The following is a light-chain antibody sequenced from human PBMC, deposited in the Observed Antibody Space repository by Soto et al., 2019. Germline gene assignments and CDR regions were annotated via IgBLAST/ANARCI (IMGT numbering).Light chain of an antibody. J-gene: IGKJ2*01. Sequence: DIQMSQSPSSLSASVGDSVTISCRASQNINKNLNWYQQKSGKAPSLLIYEASTFQSGVPSRFSDSGSGTDFTLAITNLQPEDFATYYCQQSFHSPYTCGQGTKLEI. CDR2: EAS. CDR1: QNINKN. V-gene: IGKV1-39*01. CDR3: QQSFHSPYT.